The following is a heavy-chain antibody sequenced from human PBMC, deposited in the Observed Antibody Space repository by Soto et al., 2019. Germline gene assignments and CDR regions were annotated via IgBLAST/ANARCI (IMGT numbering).Heavy chain of an antibody. Sequence: QVQLVQSGAEVKKPGASVKVSCKASGYTFTSNDIYWLRQATGQGLEWMGWMNPKTGDSNSAEKFQGRLKKAPDTSITTAYIELSSLTSEDTAVYYCARGRPGGGIKRSWFDPWGQGTLVSVST. CDR1: GYTFTSND. J-gene: IGHJ5*02. CDR2: MNPKTGDS. V-gene: IGHV1-8*01. CDR3: ARGRPGGGIKRSWFDP. D-gene: IGHD2-15*01.